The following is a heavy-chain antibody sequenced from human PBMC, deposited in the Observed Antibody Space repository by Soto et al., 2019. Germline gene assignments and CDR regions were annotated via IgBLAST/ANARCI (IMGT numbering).Heavy chain of an antibody. Sequence: GGSLRLSCAASGFTFSSYAMSWVRQAPGKGLEWVSAISGSGGSTYYADSVKGRFTISRDNSKNTLYLQMNSLRAEDTAVYYCAASPEGYYDSSGQEGYWGQGTLVTVSS. CDR2: ISGSGGST. D-gene: IGHD3-22*01. CDR1: GFTFSSYA. V-gene: IGHV3-23*01. CDR3: AASPEGYYDSSGQEGY. J-gene: IGHJ4*02.